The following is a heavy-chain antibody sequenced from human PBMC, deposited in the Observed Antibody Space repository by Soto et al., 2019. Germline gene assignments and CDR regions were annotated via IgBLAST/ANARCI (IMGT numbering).Heavy chain of an antibody. CDR3: ARSPDSSGYYPRRYHYGMDV. CDR1: GGSISSSNW. J-gene: IGHJ6*02. CDR2: IYHSGST. D-gene: IGHD3-22*01. Sequence: QVQLQESGPGLVKPSGTLSLTCAVSGGSISSSNWWSWVRQPPGKGLEWIGEIYHSGSTNYNPSLKSRVTISVDKSKNQFSLKLSSVTAADTAVYYCARSPDSSGYYPRRYHYGMDVWGQGTTVTVSS. V-gene: IGHV4-4*02.